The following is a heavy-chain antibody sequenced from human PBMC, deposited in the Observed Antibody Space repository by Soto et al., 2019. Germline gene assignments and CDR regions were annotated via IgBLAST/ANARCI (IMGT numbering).Heavy chain of an antibody. V-gene: IGHV4-34*01. CDR3: ARGAGYYDFWSGYFCWFDP. Sequence: QVQLQQWGAGLLKPSETLSLTCAVYGGSFSGYYWSWIRQPPGKGLEWIGEINHSGSTNYNPSLKSRVTISVDTSKNQFSLKLSSVTAADTAVYYSARGAGYYDFWSGYFCWFDPWGQGTLVTVSS. J-gene: IGHJ5*02. CDR2: INHSGST. CDR1: GGSFSGYY. D-gene: IGHD3-3*01.